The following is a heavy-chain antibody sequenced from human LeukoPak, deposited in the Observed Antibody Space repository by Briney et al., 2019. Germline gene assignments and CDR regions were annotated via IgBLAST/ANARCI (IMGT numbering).Heavy chain of an antibody. CDR3: ARDRGSSGWYEFDF. Sequence: GGSLRLSCAASGFTSSSYWMRWVRQAPGKGREGVANIKQDGSDKYYVDSVKGRFTISRDNAKNSLYLQMNSLRAEDTAVYYCARDRGSSGWYEFDFWGQGTLVTVSS. CDR1: GFTSSSYW. CDR2: IKQDGSDK. D-gene: IGHD6-19*01. J-gene: IGHJ4*02. V-gene: IGHV3-7*01.